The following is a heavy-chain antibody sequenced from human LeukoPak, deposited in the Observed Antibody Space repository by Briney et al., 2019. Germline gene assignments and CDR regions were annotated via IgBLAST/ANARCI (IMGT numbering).Heavy chain of an antibody. J-gene: IGHJ6*02. V-gene: IGHV1-46*01. CDR1: VYTFTKYY. CDR2: ITPSDDST. D-gene: IGHD3-10*01. CDR3: ARVTMLRGVSGTTGMDV. Sequence: SVKVSCKAPVYTFTKYYMHWVRQAPGQGLEWMGAITPSDDSTSYAQRFHGRVTMTRDTSTTTVYMELTSLTSEDTAVYYCARVTMLRGVSGTTGMDVWGQGTTVTVSS.